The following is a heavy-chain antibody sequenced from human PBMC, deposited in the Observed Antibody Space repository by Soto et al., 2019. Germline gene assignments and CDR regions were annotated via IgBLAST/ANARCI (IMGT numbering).Heavy chain of an antibody. CDR1: GGSISSSNW. D-gene: IGHD3-10*01. CDR2: IYHSGST. J-gene: IGHJ4*02. Sequence: SETLSLTCTVSGGSISSSNWWSWVRQPPGKGLEWIGEIYHSGSTNYNPSLKSRVTISVDKSKNQFSLKLSSVTAADTAVYYCARVPSFGEFPLDYWGQGTPVTVSS. CDR3: ARVPSFGEFPLDY. V-gene: IGHV4-4*02.